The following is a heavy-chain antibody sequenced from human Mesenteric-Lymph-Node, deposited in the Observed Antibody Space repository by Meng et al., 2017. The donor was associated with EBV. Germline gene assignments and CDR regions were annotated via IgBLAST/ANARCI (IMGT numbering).Heavy chain of an antibody. CDR1: GVSICRGYYV. V-gene: IGHV4-30-4*01. CDR3: ARGSWLDLVGFDL. Sequence: QVSVPGVVVSSESPSLICSVSGVSICRGYYVWCWGRQPRAKGVGLIGISYNSGSPYSDQSLKSRLTISIDTSKNQLYLNLNSVTAADTAVYYCARGSWLDLVGFDLWGRGTLVTVSS. D-gene: IGHD2-15*01. J-gene: IGHJ5*02. CDR2: SYNSGSP.